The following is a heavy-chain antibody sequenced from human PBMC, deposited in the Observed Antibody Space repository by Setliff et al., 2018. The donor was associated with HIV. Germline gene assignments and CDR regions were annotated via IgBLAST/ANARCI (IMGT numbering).Heavy chain of an antibody. D-gene: IGHD3-22*01. J-gene: IGHJ2*01. CDR1: GGSISSGAYS. V-gene: IGHV4-30-2*01. Sequence: SETLSLTCAVSGGSISSGAYSWSWIRQPPGKGLEWIGYIYPSGSTSYNPSLKSRVTMSVDRSKNQFSLKLSSVTAADTAVYYCARLVISGYYYHYFDLWGRGTLVTVSS. CDR3: ARLVISGYYYHYFDL. CDR2: IYPSGST.